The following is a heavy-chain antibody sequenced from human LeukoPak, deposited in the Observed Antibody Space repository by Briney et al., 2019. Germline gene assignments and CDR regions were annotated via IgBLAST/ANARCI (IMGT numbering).Heavy chain of an antibody. Sequence: GGSLRLSCAASGFTFSSYAMSWVRQAPGKGLEWVSVIGGGDGSTYYVDSVKGRFAISRDNSKNTLFLQMNSLRAEDTAVYYCARDHTRVYFDYWGQGTLVTVSS. D-gene: IGHD5/OR15-5a*01. V-gene: IGHV3-23*01. CDR1: GFTFSSYA. J-gene: IGHJ4*02. CDR3: ARDHTRVYFDY. CDR2: IGGGDGST.